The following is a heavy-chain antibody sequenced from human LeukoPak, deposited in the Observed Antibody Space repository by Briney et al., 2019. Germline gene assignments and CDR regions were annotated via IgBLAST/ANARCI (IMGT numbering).Heavy chain of an antibody. J-gene: IGHJ4*02. Sequence: GGSLRLSCAASGFTFSSYGMHWVRQAPGKGLEWVAVIWYDGSNKYYADSVKGRFTISRDNSKNTLYLQMSSLRAEDTAVYYCAKEFNRGLPDYWGQGTLVTVPS. CDR1: GFTFSSYG. CDR3: AKEFNRGLPDY. V-gene: IGHV3-30*02. D-gene: IGHD2-21*01. CDR2: IWYDGSNK.